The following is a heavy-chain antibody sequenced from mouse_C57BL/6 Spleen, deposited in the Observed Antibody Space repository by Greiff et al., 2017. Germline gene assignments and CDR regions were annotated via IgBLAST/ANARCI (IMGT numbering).Heavy chain of an antibody. Sequence: QVQLQQPGAELVMPGASVKLSCKASGYTFTSYWMHWVKQRPGQGLEWIGEIDPSDSYTNYNQKFKGKSTFTVDKSSSTAYMQLSSLTSEDTGVYYCESFRGYFDVWGTGTTLTVSS. J-gene: IGHJ1*03. CDR1: GYTFTSYW. CDR2: IDPSDSYT. V-gene: IGHV1-69*01. CDR3: ESFRGYFDV.